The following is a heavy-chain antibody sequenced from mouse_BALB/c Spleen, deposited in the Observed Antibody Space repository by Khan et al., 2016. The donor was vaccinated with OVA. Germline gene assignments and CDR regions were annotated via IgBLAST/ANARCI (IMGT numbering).Heavy chain of an antibody. Sequence: QVQLQQSGPELVRPGVSVKISCKGSGYTFTDYAIHWVKQSHAKSLEWVGLISTYSGTTNYNQQFKGKATMTVDKSSSTAYMELARLTYEDSAIYYCARPAYDGYYDYWGQGTTLTVSS. V-gene: IGHV1S137*01. CDR3: ARPAYDGYYDY. CDR2: ISTYSGTT. D-gene: IGHD2-3*01. CDR1: GYTFTDYA. J-gene: IGHJ2*01.